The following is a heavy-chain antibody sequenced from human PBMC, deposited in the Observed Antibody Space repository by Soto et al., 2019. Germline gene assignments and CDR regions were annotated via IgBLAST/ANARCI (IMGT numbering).Heavy chain of an antibody. Sequence: SETLSLTCAVYGGCFSGYYWSWIRQPPGKGLEWIGEINHSGSTNYNPSLKSRVTISVDTSKNQFSLKLSSVTAADTAVYYCARLSGNHQSEEVDYWGQGTLVTVSS. CDR1: GGCFSGYY. J-gene: IGHJ4*02. CDR2: INHSGST. D-gene: IGHD1-26*01. CDR3: ARLSGNHQSEEVDY. V-gene: IGHV4-34*01.